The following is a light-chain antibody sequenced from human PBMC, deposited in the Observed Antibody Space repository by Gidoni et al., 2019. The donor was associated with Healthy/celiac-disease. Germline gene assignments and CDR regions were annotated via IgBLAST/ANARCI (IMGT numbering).Light chain of an antibody. Sequence: IVMTQSSLSLPVTSGEPASISCRSSQSLLHRNGYNYLDWYLQKPGQSPQLLIYMGSNRDTGVPERFSGSGSGTEFTLKISRVEAEDVGIYYCMQDIKNPLTFXGXTKVEIK. CDR3: MQDIKNPLT. CDR1: QSLLHRNGYNY. CDR2: MGS. J-gene: IGKJ4*01. V-gene: IGKV2-28*01.